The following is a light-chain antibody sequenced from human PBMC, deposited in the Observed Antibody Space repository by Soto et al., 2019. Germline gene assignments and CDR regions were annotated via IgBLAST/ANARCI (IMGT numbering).Light chain of an antibody. J-gene: IGKJ5*01. CDR1: QSISYW. V-gene: IGKV1-5*03. Sequence: DIQMTQSPSTLSASVGDGVTITCRASQSISYWLAWYQQKPGKAPKLLIYKASSLESGVPSRFSGSGSGTEFTLTISSLQPDDFATYYCQQYHSYPIAFGQGTRLAIK. CDR3: QQYHSYPIA. CDR2: KAS.